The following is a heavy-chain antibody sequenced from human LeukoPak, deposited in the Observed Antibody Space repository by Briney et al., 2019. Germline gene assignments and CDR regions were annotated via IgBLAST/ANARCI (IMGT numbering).Heavy chain of an antibody. D-gene: IGHD5-24*01. V-gene: IGHV1-8*03. Sequence: GASVKVSCKASGYTFTSYDINWVRQATGQGLEWMGWMNPNSGNTGYAQKFQGRVTITRNTSISTAYMELSSPRSEDTAVYYCARGRRWLQLLFDYWGQGTLVTVSS. J-gene: IGHJ4*02. CDR3: ARGRRWLQLLFDY. CDR2: MNPNSGNT. CDR1: GYTFTSYD.